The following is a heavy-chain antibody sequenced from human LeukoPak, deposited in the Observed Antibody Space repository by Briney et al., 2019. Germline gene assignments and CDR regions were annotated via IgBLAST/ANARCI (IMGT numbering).Heavy chain of an antibody. CDR3: ARGQFGGRAFDI. Sequence: GSLRLSCAASGFTFSSYSMNWVRQAPGKGLEWVSSISSSSSYIYYADSVKGRFTISRDNAKNSLYLQMNSLRAEDTAVYYCARGQFGGRAFDIWGQGTMVTVSS. CDR1: GFTFSSYS. D-gene: IGHD5-24*01. CDR2: ISSSSSYI. J-gene: IGHJ3*02. V-gene: IGHV3-21*01.